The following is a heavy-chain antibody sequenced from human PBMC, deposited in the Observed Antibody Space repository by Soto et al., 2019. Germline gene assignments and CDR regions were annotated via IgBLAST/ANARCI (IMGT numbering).Heavy chain of an antibody. CDR1: GFTLNSFS. D-gene: IGHD2-15*01. J-gene: IGHJ6*02. CDR3: VRGRSDSLMDV. Sequence: PGGSLRLSCAGSGFTLNSFSMNWVRQAPGKGLEWVSYISSSRATIYYADSVEGRFTISRDDAKNSLYLQMNSLRDDDTAVYYCVRGRSDSLMDVWGQGTTVTVSS. CDR2: ISSSRATI. V-gene: IGHV3-48*02.